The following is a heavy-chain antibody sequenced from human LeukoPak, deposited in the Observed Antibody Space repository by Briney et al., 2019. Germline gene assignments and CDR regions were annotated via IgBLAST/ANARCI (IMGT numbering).Heavy chain of an antibody. CDR1: GYTFTGHY. Sequence: GASVKVSCKASGYTFTGHYMHWVRQAPGQGLEWMGWINPKSGGTKYAQKFQGRVTMTRDTSISTGYMELSRLRYDDTAVYYCARDPGYSSGWPTNAFDIWGQGTMVTVSS. CDR3: ARDPGYSSGWPTNAFDI. J-gene: IGHJ3*02. D-gene: IGHD6-19*01. V-gene: IGHV1-2*02. CDR2: INPKSGGT.